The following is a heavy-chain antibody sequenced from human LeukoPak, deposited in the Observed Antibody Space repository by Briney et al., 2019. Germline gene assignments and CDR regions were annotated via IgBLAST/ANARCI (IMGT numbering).Heavy chain of an antibody. J-gene: IGHJ6*03. Sequence: EGSLRLSCATSGFTFRDYSMSWIRQAPGKGLEWVSYISNEGFTYYADSVKGRFTISRDNARNSLFLQMNSLRAEDTAVYYCARDGVVVVPAATPYYYYYMDVWGKGTTVTVSS. CDR3: ARDGVVVVPAATPYYYYYMDV. CDR1: GFTFRDYS. CDR2: ISNEGFT. D-gene: IGHD2-2*01. V-gene: IGHV3-11*04.